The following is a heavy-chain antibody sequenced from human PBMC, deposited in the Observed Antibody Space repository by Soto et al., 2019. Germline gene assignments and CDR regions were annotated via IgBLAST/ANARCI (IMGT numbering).Heavy chain of an antibody. V-gene: IGHV4-31*11. J-gene: IGHJ4*01. D-gene: IGHD3-10*01. CDR2: IYYSGTT. CDR3: ARGDNFGGNYYFDY. Sequence: QVQLQEAGPGLVKPSQTLSLTCAVSGGSISSGAYYWSWIRQHPGKGLEWIGYIYYSGTTYYNPFLKRRVSLSVDTSKNQISLRLSSVTAADTAVYYCARGDNFGGNYYFDYWGHGTLVTVSS. CDR1: GGSISSGAYY.